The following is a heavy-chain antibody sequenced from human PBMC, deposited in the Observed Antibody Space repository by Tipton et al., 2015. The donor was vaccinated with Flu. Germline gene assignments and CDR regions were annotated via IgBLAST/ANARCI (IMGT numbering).Heavy chain of an antibody. V-gene: IGHV3-30*02. CDR1: GFTFSHFG. Sequence: GSLRLSCAASGFTFSHFGIHWVRQAPGKGLEWVAFIRFDGSNEDYADSVKGRFAISRDNSKNTLYVQMNRLRAEDTAVYYCAKVLGPGASGYGMDVWGQGTTVTVSS. CDR3: AKVLGPGASGYGMDV. J-gene: IGHJ6*02. CDR2: IRFDGSNE. D-gene: IGHD6-25*01.